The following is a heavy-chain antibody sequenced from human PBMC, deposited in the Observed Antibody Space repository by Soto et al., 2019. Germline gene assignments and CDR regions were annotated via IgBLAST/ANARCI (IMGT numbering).Heavy chain of an antibody. V-gene: IGHV1-18*01. D-gene: IGHD6-13*01. CDR3: ARENSDFDY. CDR2: IIAYNANA. CDR1: GYTVRNFG. Sequence: QIQLLQSGAEVKKPGASVKVTCKASGYTVRNFGISWVRPAPGQGLEWMGWIIAYNANANYAQKFQGRPTMTADTCTSTAYMELRSLRSDDTAVYYCARENSDFDYWGQGTLVTVSS. J-gene: IGHJ4*02.